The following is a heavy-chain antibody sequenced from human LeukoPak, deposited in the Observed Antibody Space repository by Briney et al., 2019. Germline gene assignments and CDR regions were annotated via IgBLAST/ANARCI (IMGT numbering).Heavy chain of an antibody. J-gene: IGHJ4*02. V-gene: IGHV4-39*01. CDR3: ARARY. Sequence: SETLSLTCSVSGDSLSSSAYYLAWLRQPPGKGLEWIGSIYYNGNTYYNPSLKTRLTMSVDTSKNQFSLRLSSVTAADTAVYYCARARYWGQGTLVTVSS. CDR2: IYYNGNT. CDR1: GDSLSSSAYY.